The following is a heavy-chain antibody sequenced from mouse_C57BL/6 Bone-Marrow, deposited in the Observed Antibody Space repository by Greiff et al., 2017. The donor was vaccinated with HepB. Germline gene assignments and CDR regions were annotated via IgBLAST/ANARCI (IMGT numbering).Heavy chain of an antibody. D-gene: IGHD2-5*01. J-gene: IGHJ3*01. CDR2: IFPGSGST. Sequence: VQLHQSGPELVKPGASVKISCKASGYTFTDYYINWVKQRPGQGLEWIGWIFPGSGSTYYNEKFKGKATLTADKSSSTAYMLLSLLTSEDSAVYFCTRRGYSNSFAYWGRGTLVTVSA. CDR1: GYTFTDYY. CDR3: TRRGYSNSFAY. V-gene: IGHV1-75*01.